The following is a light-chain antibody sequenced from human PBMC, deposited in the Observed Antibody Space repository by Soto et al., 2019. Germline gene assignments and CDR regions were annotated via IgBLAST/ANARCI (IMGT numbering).Light chain of an antibody. CDR2: GND. J-gene: IGLJ1*01. CDR3: QSHDSGLNGCV. V-gene: IGLV1-40*01. CDR1: SSNIGAGFV. Sequence: QSVLKQPPSVSGAPGQRVTISCSGSSSNIGAGFVVHWYQQLPGTAPKLLIYGNDNRPSGVPDRFSGSKSATSASLVITGLQVEDEADYFCQSHDSGLNGCVFGTGTKVTVL.